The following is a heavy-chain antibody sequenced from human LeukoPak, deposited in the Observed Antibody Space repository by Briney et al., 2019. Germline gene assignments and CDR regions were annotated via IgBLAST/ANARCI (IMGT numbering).Heavy chain of an antibody. J-gene: IGHJ5*02. D-gene: IGHD6-19*01. Sequence: SQTLSLTCAISGDSVSSNSAAWDWIRQSPSRGLEWLVRTYYRSKWYNDYAVSVKSRITINPDTSKNQFSLQLNSVTPEDTAVYYCAREKAVAGTLSWFDPWGQGTLVTVSS. CDR1: GDSVSSNSAA. V-gene: IGHV6-1*01. CDR2: TYYRSKWYN. CDR3: AREKAVAGTLSWFDP.